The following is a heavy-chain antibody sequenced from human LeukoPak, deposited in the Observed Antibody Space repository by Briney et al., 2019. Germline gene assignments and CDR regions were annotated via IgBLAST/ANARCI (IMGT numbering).Heavy chain of an antibody. CDR1: GGSISSGDYY. J-gene: IGHJ4*02. CDR2: IYYSGST. V-gene: IGHV4-30-4*01. CDR3: ARAGGYDPQLDY. Sequence: SETLSLTCTVSGGSISSGDYYWSWIRQPPGKGLEWIGYIYYSGSTYYNPSLKSRVTISVDTSKNQFSLKLSSVTAADTAVYYCARAGGYDPQLDYWGQGTLVTVSS. D-gene: IGHD5-12*01.